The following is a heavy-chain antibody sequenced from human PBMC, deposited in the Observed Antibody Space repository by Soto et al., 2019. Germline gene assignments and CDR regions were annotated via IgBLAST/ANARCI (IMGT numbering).Heavy chain of an antibody. V-gene: IGHV1-18*04. CDR3: ARDLYSSSSVFDY. CDR1: GYTFTSNA. D-gene: IGHD6-6*01. J-gene: IGHJ4*02. Sequence: ASVKVSCKASGYTFTSNAISWVRQAPGQGLEWMGWISSYNGDAKYAQKFQDRVTMTTDTSTSTAYMELRSLTSDDTAVYYCARDLYSSSSVFDYWGQGALVTVSS. CDR2: ISSYNGDA.